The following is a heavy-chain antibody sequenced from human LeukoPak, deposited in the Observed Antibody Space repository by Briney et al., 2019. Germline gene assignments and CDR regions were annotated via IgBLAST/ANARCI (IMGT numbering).Heavy chain of an antibody. V-gene: IGHV3-21*01. CDR2: ISDISDYI. D-gene: IGHD6-19*01. CDR3: ATTLTRDSSGSYGALDY. J-gene: IGHJ4*02. Sequence: GGSLRLSCAASGFTFSSNSMNWVRQAPGEGLEWVSSISDISDYIYYADSVKGRFTISRDNGKNSLYLQMNSLRVEDTAVYYCATTLTRDSSGSYGALDYWGQGALVTVSS. CDR1: GFTFSSNS.